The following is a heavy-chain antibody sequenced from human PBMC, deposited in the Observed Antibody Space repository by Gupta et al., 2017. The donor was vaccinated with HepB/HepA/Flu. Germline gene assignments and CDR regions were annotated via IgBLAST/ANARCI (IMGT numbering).Heavy chain of an antibody. Sequence: QVQLQQWGAGLLKPSETLSLTCAVYGGSFSGYYWSWIRQPPGKGLEWIGEINHSGSTNYNPSLKSRVTISVDTSKNQFSLKLSSVTAADTAVYYCARGTFWSGYYWGSWFDPWGQGTLVTVSS. CDR2: INHSGST. CDR1: GGSFSGYY. D-gene: IGHD3-3*01. J-gene: IGHJ5*02. CDR3: ARGTFWSGYYWGSWFDP. V-gene: IGHV4-34*01.